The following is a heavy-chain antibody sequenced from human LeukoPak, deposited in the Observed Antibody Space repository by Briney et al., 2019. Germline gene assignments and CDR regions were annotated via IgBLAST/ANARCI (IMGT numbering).Heavy chain of an antibody. CDR3: ARDPQAVVAAPLYNFDY. J-gene: IGHJ4*02. CDR1: GYTFTSYY. V-gene: IGHV1-46*01. D-gene: IGHD2-15*01. Sequence: GASVKVSCKASGYTFTSYYMHWVRQAPGQGLEWMGIINPSGGSTSYAQKFQGRVTMTRDTSTSTVYMELSSLKSEDTAVYYCARDPQAVVAAPLYNFDYWGQGTLVTVSS. CDR2: INPSGGST.